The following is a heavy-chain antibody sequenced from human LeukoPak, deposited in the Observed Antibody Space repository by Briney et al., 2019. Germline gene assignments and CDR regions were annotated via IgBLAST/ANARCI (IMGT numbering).Heavy chain of an antibody. CDR1: GGSISSSSYY. D-gene: IGHD6-13*01. CDR2: IYYSGST. J-gene: IGHJ4*02. CDR3: ARLGDSSSSWAYFDY. V-gene: IGHV4-39*01. Sequence: PSETLSLTCTVSGGSISSSSYYWGWIRQPPGRGLEWIGSIYYSGSTYYNPSLKSRVTRSVDTSKNQFSLKLSSVTAADTAVYYCARLGDSSSSWAYFDYWGQGTLVTVSS.